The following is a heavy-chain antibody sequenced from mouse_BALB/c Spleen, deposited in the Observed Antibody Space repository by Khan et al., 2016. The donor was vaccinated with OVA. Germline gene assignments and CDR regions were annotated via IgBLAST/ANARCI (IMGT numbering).Heavy chain of an antibody. J-gene: IGHJ3*01. Sequence: QIQLVQSGPELKKPGETVKISCKASGYTFTNYGMNWVKQAPGKGLKWMGWINTYTGEPTYADDFKGRFAFSLETSASTAYLQINNLKNEYTATYFCARSNGNSWFAYWGQGTLVTVSA. V-gene: IGHV9-3-1*01. D-gene: IGHD2-1*01. CDR1: GYTFTNYG. CDR2: INTYTGEP. CDR3: ARSNGNSWFAY.